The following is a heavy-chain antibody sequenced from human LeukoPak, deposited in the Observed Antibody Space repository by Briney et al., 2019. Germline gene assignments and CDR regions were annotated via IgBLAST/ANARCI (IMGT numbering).Heavy chain of an antibody. CDR2: IYHSGST. Sequence: SETLSLTCAVSGGSISSSNWWSWVRQPPGKGLEWIGEIYHSGSTNYNPSLKSRVTTSVDKSKNQFSLKLSSVTAADTAVYYCARDRLSSGLDYWGQGTLVTVSS. V-gene: IGHV4-4*02. CDR3: ARDRLSSGLDY. J-gene: IGHJ4*02. D-gene: IGHD6-19*01. CDR1: GGSISSSNW.